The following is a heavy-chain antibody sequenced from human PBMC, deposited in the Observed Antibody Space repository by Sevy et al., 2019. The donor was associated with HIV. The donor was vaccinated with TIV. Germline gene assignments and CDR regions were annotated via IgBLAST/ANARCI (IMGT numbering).Heavy chain of an antibody. V-gene: IGHV4-31*03. Sequence: SETLSLTCTVSAGSISSGGYYWSWIRQHPGKGLEWIGYIYYSGSTYYNPSLKSRVTISVDTSKNQFSLKLSSVTAADTAVYYCARDEYDSSGTYWYFDLWGRGTLVTVSS. J-gene: IGHJ2*01. CDR2: IYYSGST. CDR3: ARDEYDSSGTYWYFDL. D-gene: IGHD3-22*01. CDR1: AGSISSGGYY.